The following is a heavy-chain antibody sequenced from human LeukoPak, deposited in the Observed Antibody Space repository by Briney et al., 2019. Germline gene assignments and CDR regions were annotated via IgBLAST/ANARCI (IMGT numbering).Heavy chain of an antibody. Sequence: PSETLSLTCTVSGGSINNDNYYWSWIRQPPGKGLEWIGYIYYSGSTYYNPSLKTRVPLSVDTSKNQFSLKLSSVTAADTAVYYCARDSISGHIGGSWGQEILVTVSS. V-gene: IGHV4-30-4*01. D-gene: IGHD5-12*01. CDR1: GGSINNDNYY. CDR2: IYYSGST. J-gene: IGHJ5*02. CDR3: ARDSISGHIGGS.